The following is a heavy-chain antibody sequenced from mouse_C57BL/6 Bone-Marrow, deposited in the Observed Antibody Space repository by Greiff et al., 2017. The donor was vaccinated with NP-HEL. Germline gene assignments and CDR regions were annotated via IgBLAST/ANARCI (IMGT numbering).Heavy chain of an antibody. CDR3: TTSYH. CDR2: IDPENGDT. CDR1: GFNIKDDY. V-gene: IGHV14-4*01. Sequence: EVKLQESGAELVRPGASVKLSCTASGFNIKDDYMHWVKQRPEQGLESIGWIDPENGDTEYASKFQGKATITADTSSNTAYLQLSSLTSEDTAVYYCTTSYHWGQGTLVTVSA. J-gene: IGHJ3*01.